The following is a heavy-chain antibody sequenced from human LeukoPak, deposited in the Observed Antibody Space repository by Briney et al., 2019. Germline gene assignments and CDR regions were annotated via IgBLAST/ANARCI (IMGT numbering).Heavy chain of an antibody. J-gene: IGHJ4*02. CDR3: VREYHGGYFDY. CDR2: INPSGGST. V-gene: IGHV1-46*03. CDR1: GYTFTSYY. Sequence: ASVKVSCKASGYTFTSYYMHWVRQAPGQGLEWMGIINPSGGSTSYAQKFQGRVTMTRDTSTSTVYMELSSLRSEDTAVYYRVREYHGGYFDYWGQGTLVTVSS. D-gene: IGHD2-2*01.